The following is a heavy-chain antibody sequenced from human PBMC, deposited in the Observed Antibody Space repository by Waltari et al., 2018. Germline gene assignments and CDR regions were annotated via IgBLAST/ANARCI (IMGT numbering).Heavy chain of an antibody. V-gene: IGHV3-23*01. CDR2: MSGSGII. CDR1: GFTLTGYT. D-gene: IGHD3-16*01. Sequence: ELQLLESGGGLAPPGGSVRLSWAASGFTLTGYTLNWVRQAPGRGLEWVSLMSGSGIIDYADSVKGRFTISRDNSKNTVFLQMDSLRAEDTAVYYCAKDEGNRRAPTFGMDVWGRGTTVIVS. CDR3: AKDEGNRRAPTFGMDV. J-gene: IGHJ6*02.